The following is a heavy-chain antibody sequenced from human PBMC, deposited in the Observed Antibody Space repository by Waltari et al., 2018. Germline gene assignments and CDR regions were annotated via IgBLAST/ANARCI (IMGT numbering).Heavy chain of an antibody. D-gene: IGHD1-26*01. CDR2: FDPEYGET. J-gene: IGHJ3*02. Sequence: QVQLVQSGAEVKKPGASVKVSCKVSGYTLTELSMHWVRQAPGKGLEWMGGFDPEYGETIYAQKFQGRVTLTEDTSTDTAYMELSSLRSEDTAVYYCATPAGWDPRGPHAFDIWGQGTMVTVSS. CDR3: ATPAGWDPRGPHAFDI. V-gene: IGHV1-24*01. CDR1: GYTLTELS.